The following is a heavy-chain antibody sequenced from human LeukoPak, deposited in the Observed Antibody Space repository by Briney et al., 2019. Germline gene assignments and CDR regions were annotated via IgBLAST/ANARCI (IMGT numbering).Heavy chain of an antibody. Sequence: GRSLRLSCAASGFTFSTYGMHWVRQAPGKGLEWVAVIWYDGNNKEYADSAKGRFTISRDNSKSTLSLQMNSLRVEDTGMYYCARVNCRSSSCYLASYFFDSWGQGTLVTVPS. CDR3: ARVNCRSSSCYLASYFFDS. V-gene: IGHV3-33*01. J-gene: IGHJ5*01. D-gene: IGHD2-2*01. CDR2: IWYDGNNK. CDR1: GFTFSTYG.